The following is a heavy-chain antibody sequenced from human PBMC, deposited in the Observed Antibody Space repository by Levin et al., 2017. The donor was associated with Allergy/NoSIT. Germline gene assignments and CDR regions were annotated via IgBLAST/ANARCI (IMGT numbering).Heavy chain of an antibody. CDR3: AVFSLRYGTFDI. D-gene: IGHD4-17*01. CDR1: GGSLGGYY. Sequence: PSETLSLTCAVSGGSLGGYYWSWLRQPPGKGLEWIGEVSHHAISTYNPSLDSRVTILVAPSRNHFSLDLHSVTAADTGVYYCAVFSLRYGTFDIWGQGTRVTVSS. J-gene: IGHJ3*02. CDR2: VSHHAIS. V-gene: IGHV4-34*01.